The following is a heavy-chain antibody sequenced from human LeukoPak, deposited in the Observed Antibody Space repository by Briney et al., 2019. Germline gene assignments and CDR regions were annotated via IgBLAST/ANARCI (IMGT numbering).Heavy chain of an antibody. J-gene: IGHJ4*02. Sequence: PSETLSLTCTVSGGSISGYFWSWIRQPPGKGLEWIGYIYYSGSTNYNPSLKSRVTISVDTSKNQFSLKLTSVTAADTAMYYCARHVGPGSRGGFFDYWGQGTLVTVSS. CDR1: GGSISGYF. CDR3: ARHVGPGSRGGFFDY. V-gene: IGHV4-59*08. D-gene: IGHD3-16*01. CDR2: IYYSGST.